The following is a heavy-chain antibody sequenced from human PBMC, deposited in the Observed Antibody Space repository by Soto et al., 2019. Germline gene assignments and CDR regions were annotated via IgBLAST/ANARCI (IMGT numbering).Heavy chain of an antibody. D-gene: IGHD4-17*01. J-gene: IGHJ4*02. CDR3: ARGDGDYDY. CDR1: GGSITGYY. CDR2: IYYSGST. Sequence: QVQLQESGPGLVKPSETLSPTCTVSGGSITGYYWSWIRQPPGKGLEWIGYIYYSGSTNYNPSLKSRVTISVDTSKNQFSLKLSSVTAADTAVYYCARGDGDYDYWGQGTLVTVSS. V-gene: IGHV4-59*01.